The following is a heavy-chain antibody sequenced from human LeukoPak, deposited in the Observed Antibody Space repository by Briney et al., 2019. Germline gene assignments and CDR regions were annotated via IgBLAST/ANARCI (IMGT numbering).Heavy chain of an antibody. V-gene: IGHV1-69*01. D-gene: IGHD3-9*01. CDR2: IIPLKGTS. CDR1: GGTLSDHV. Sequence: SVKVSCKASGGTLSDHVISWVRQASGHGLEWMGGIIPLKGTSKLTQKLQDRATISADESTNTVYMEVRSLRSEDTALYYCATYDVLTGFEYWGQGTLVIVSS. J-gene: IGHJ4*02. CDR3: ATYDVLTGFEY.